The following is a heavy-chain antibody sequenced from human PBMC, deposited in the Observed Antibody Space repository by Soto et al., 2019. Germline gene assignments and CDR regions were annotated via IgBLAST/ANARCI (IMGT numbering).Heavy chain of an antibody. V-gene: IGHV3-30-3*01. CDR2: ISYDGSNK. CDR1: GFTFSSYA. CDR3: ARGNWNYAYYGMDV. J-gene: IGHJ6*02. Sequence: QVQLVESGGGVVQPGRSLRLSCAASGFTFSSYAMHWVRQAPGKGLEWVAVISYDGSNKYYADSVNGRFTISRDNSKNTLYLQMNSLRAEDTAVYYCARGNWNYAYYGMDVWGQGTTVTVSS. D-gene: IGHD1-7*01.